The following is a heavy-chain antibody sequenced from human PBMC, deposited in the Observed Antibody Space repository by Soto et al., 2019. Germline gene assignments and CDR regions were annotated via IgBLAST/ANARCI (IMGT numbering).Heavy chain of an antibody. CDR1: GFTVSSNY. J-gene: IGHJ6*02. Sequence: PGGSLRLFCAAYGFTVSSNYMSWVRQAPGKGLEWVSVIYSGGSTYYADSVKGRFTISRDNSKNTLYLQMNSLRAEDTAVYYCARDVTIFGVVTHGGGGGMDVRGQVPTVPVSS. CDR3: ARDVTIFGVVTHGGGGGMDV. D-gene: IGHD3-3*01. V-gene: IGHV3-53*01. CDR2: IYSGGST.